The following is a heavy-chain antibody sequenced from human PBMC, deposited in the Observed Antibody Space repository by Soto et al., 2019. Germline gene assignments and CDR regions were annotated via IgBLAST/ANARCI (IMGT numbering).Heavy chain of an antibody. V-gene: IGHV3-30-3*01. CDR3: ARAQMLGY. CDR2: ISYDGSNK. CDR1: GFTFSSYA. J-gene: IGHJ4*02. Sequence: QVQLVESGGGMVQPGRSLRLSCAASGFTFSSYAMHWVRQAPGKGLEWVAVISYDGSNKYYADSVKGRFTISRDNSKNTLYLQMNSLRAEDTAVYYCARAQMLGYWGQGTLVTVSS. D-gene: IGHD2-8*01.